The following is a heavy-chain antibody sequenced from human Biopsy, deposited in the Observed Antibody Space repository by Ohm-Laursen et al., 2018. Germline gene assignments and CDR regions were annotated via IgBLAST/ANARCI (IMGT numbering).Heavy chain of an antibody. V-gene: IGHV3-7*03. CDR2: IKRDGSQS. CDR1: GFTFSTYW. CDR3: AKPADSYGSEFYFDY. J-gene: IGHJ4*02. Sequence: SLRLSCTASGFTFSTYWMTWVRQAPGKGLEWVANIKRDGSQSNHADSVKGRFTISRDNSKNTLYLRMNSLRAEDTAVYYCAKPADSYGSEFYFDYWGQGTLATVSS. D-gene: IGHD1-14*01.